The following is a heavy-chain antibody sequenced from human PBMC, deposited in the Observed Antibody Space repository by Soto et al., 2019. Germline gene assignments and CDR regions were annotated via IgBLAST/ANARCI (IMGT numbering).Heavy chain of an antibody. CDR3: AKDPSPYYYDSSGYSGY. Sequence: EVQLLESGGGLVQPGGSLRLSCAASGFTFSSYAMSWVRQAPGKGLEWVSAISGSGGSTYYADSVKGRFTISRDNSKNTLYLQMNSLRAEDTAVYYCAKDPSPYYYDSSGYSGYWGQGTLVTVSS. CDR2: ISGSGGST. J-gene: IGHJ4*02. CDR1: GFTFSSYA. V-gene: IGHV3-23*01. D-gene: IGHD3-22*01.